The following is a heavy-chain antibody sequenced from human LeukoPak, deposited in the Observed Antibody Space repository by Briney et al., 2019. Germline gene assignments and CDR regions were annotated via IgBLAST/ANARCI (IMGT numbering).Heavy chain of an antibody. CDR1: GGSISSYY. Sequence: SETLSLTCTVSGGSISSYYWSWIRQPAGKGLEWIGRIYTSGSTNYNPSLKSRVTISVDTSKNQFSLKLSSVTAADTAVYYCARGGQKRAAAGNRAFDIWGQGTMVTVSS. D-gene: IGHD6-13*01. V-gene: IGHV4-4*07. J-gene: IGHJ3*02. CDR2: IYTSGST. CDR3: ARGGQKRAAAGNRAFDI.